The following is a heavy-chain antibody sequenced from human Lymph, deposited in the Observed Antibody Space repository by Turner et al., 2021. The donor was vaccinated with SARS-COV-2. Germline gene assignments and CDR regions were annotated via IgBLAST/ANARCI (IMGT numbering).Heavy chain of an antibody. CDR1: EFTVSSNY. CDR2: IYSGGST. V-gene: IGHV3-53*01. D-gene: IGHD4-17*01. J-gene: IGHJ4*02. Sequence: EVQLVESGGGLIKPGGSLRLSCVASEFTVSSNYMSWVRHAPGKVLEWVSIIYSGGSTYYADSVKGRFTISRDNSKNTLYLQMNSLRAEDTAVYYCARVLPYGDYFDYWGQGTLVTVSS. CDR3: ARVLPYGDYFDY.